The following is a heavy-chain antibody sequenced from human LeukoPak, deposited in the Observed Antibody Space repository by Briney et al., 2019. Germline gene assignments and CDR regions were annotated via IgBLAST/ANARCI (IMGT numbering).Heavy chain of an antibody. J-gene: IGHJ1*01. CDR3: ARDTDGSNVYFQY. CDR2: IYSSKIFSSGDT. Sequence: GGSLRLSCAASGFSVSSNFMSWVRRAPGKGLEWVSVIYSSKIFSSGDTFYADSVKGRFTTSRDNSKNTLYLQMNSLRVEDTAVYYCARDTDGSNVYFQYWGQGTLVTVSS. V-gene: IGHV3-66*01. CDR1: GFSVSSNF. D-gene: IGHD4-4*01.